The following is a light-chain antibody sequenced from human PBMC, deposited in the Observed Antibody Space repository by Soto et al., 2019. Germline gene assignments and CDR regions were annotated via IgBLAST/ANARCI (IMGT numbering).Light chain of an antibody. Sequence: IQMTQSPYSLSASVGARVAISCRASQDIRNTLAWYQQKPGEAPKLLIVAASTIQSGVPSRGSGSGSVTDFTIAITGLQHADFATYYCQQCYHFSWTVGQGTKVEIK. V-gene: IGKV1-6*01. CDR1: QDIRNT. CDR3: QQCYHFSWT. J-gene: IGKJ1*01. CDR2: AAS.